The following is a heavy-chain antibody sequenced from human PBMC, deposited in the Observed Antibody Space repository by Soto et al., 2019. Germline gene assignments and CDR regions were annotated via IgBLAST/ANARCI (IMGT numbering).Heavy chain of an antibody. CDR3: AKGYGDYVAYFQH. D-gene: IGHD4-17*01. J-gene: IGHJ1*01. CDR1: GFTFSSYA. CDR2: ISGSGGST. Sequence: GGSLGLSCAASGFTFSSYAMSWVRQAPGKGLEWVSAISGSGGSTYYADSVKGRFTISRDNSKNTLYLQMNSLRAEDTAVHYCAKGYGDYVAYFQHWGQGTLVTVSS. V-gene: IGHV3-23*01.